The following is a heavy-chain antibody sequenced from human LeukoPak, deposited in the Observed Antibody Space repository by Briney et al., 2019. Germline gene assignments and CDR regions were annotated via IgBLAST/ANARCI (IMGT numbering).Heavy chain of an antibody. CDR3: ARVGGGVVGARGQMFDP. CDR1: GGSISSGSYY. V-gene: IGHV4-61*02. CDR2: IYTSGGT. D-gene: IGHD3-16*01. Sequence: SQTLSLTCTVSGGSISSGSYYWSWIRQPAGKGLEWIGRIYTSGGTNYNPSLKSRVTISVDTSKNQFSLKLSSVTAADTAVYYCARVGGGVVGARGQMFDPWGQGTLVTVSS. J-gene: IGHJ5*02.